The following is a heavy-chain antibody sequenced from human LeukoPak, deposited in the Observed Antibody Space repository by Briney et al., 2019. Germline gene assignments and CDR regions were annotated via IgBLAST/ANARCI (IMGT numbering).Heavy chain of an antibody. J-gene: IGHJ6*03. Sequence: PSETLSLTCAVYGGSFSGYYWSWIRQPPGKGLEWIGEINHSGSTNYNPSLKGRVTISVDTSKNQFSLKLSSVTAADTAVYYCARVRPNYYYYMDVWGKGTTVTVSS. CDR3: ARVRPNYYYYMDV. CDR2: INHSGST. CDR1: GGSFSGYY. V-gene: IGHV4-34*01.